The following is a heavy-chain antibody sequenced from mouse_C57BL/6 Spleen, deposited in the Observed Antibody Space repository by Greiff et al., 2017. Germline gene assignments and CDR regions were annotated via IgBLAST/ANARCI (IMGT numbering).Heavy chain of an antibody. V-gene: IGHV1-54*01. CDR2: INPGSGGT. J-gene: IGHJ3*01. D-gene: IGHD2-5*01. CDR3: ARPSRYSNGCAY. Sequence: QVHVKQSGAELVRPGTSVKVSCKASGYAFTNYLIEWVKQRPGQGLEWIGVINPGSGGTNYNEKFKGKATLTADKSSSTAYMQLSGLTSEDSAVYFCARPSRYSNGCAYWGQGTLVTVSA. CDR1: GYAFTNYL.